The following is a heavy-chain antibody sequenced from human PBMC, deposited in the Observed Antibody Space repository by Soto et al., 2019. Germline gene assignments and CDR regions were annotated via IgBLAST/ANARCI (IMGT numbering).Heavy chain of an antibody. Sequence: GGSLRLSCAASGFTVSNNYISWVRQAPWKGLEWVSIIYSGGSTYYADSVQGRFTISRDNSKDTLFLQMSSLRAEDTAVYCCAREGGGVYCSGGSCYGRYFDFLGQGTRVTLCS. CDR3: AREGGGVYCSGGSCYGRYFDF. CDR1: GFTVSNNY. D-gene: IGHD2-15*01. CDR2: IYSGGST. J-gene: IGHJ4*02. V-gene: IGHV3-53*01.